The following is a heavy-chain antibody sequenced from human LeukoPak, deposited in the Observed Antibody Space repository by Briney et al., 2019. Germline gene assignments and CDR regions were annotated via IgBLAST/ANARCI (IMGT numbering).Heavy chain of an antibody. V-gene: IGHV4-30-4*01. Sequence: SETLSLTCTVSGGSISSGDYYWSWIRQPPGKGLEWIGYIYYSGSTYYNPSLKSRVTISVDTSKNQFSLKLSSVTAADTAVYYCARDTSYYYGMDVWGQGTTVTVSS. CDR3: ARDTSYYYGMDV. CDR2: IYYSGST. CDR1: GGSISSGDYY. D-gene: IGHD1-26*01. J-gene: IGHJ6*02.